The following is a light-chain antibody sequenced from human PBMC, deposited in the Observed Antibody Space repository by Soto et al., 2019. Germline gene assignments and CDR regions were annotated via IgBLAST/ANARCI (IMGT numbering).Light chain of an antibody. CDR3: QVWDSSSDPLDG. Sequence: SYELTQPPSVSVAPGQTARITCGGNNLGSKSVHWYQQKPGQGPVLVVYDDSDRPSGIHERVSGSNSGNTATLTISRVEAGDEADYYCQVWDSSSDPLDGFGTGTKVTVL. CDR1: NLGSKS. V-gene: IGLV3-21*02. CDR2: DDS. J-gene: IGLJ1*01.